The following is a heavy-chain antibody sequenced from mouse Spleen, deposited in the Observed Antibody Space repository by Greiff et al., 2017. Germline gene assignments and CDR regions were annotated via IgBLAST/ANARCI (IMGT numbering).Heavy chain of an antibody. Sequence: DVHLVESGGGLVQPGGSLKLSCAASGFTFSDYYMYWVRQTPEKRLEWVAYISNGGGSTYYPDTVKGRFTISRDNAKNTLYLQMSRLKSEDTAMYYCARQGGYYYGSSPWFAYWGQGTLVTVSA. V-gene: IGHV5-12*01. CDR1: GFTFSDYY. CDR2: ISNGGGST. J-gene: IGHJ3*01. CDR3: ARQGGYYYGSSPWFAY. D-gene: IGHD1-1*01.